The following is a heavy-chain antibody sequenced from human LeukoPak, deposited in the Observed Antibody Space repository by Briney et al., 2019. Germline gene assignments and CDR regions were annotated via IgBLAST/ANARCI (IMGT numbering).Heavy chain of an antibody. CDR2: INPDSGDT. Sequence: ASVKVSCKASGSTFIGYYMHWVRQAPGQGLEWMGRINPDSGDTNYAQKLQGRVTMTTDTSTSTAYMELRSLRSDDTAVYYCAALGRYSAFDIWGQGTMVTVSS. D-gene: IGHD3-10*01. CDR3: AALGRYSAFDI. CDR1: GSTFIGYY. J-gene: IGHJ3*02. V-gene: IGHV1-2*06.